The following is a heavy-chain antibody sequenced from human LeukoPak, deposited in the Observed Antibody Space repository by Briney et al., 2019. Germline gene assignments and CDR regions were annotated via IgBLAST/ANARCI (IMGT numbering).Heavy chain of an antibody. D-gene: IGHD3-3*01. CDR1: GGSISSHY. CDR2: IFYIGST. V-gene: IGHV4-59*08. Sequence: PSETLSLTCTVSGGSISSHYWSWIRQPPGKGLEWIGYIFYIGSTNYNPSLKSRVTISVDTSNNQFSLRLSSVTAADTAVYYCARLTRFVSGVLNPLDSWGQGTLVTVSS. CDR3: ARLTRFVSGVLNPLDS. J-gene: IGHJ4*02.